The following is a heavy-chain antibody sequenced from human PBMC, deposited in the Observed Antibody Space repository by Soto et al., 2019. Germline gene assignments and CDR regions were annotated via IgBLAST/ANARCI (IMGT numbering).Heavy chain of an antibody. D-gene: IGHD2-2*02. J-gene: IGHJ5*02. CDR3: ARERVPGDIHHTWFDH. V-gene: IGHV4-30-4*02. Sequence: PSETLSLTCTVSGVSISSGDYYWSWIRQPPGKGLEWIGYNYYSGSTYHNPSLMSRATISLDKSKKHLSLKLTYVAAVDTDLYYCARERVPGDIHHTWFDHWVQGTLVTVSS. CDR1: GVSISSGDYY. CDR2: NYYSGST.